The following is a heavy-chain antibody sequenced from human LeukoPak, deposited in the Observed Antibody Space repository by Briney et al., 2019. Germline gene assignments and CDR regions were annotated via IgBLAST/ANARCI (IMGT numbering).Heavy chain of an antibody. D-gene: IGHD6-6*01. CDR1: GFTFSSYW. CDR3: ARDPYSSTWSYGMDV. CDR2: IKQDGSEE. J-gene: IGHJ6*02. V-gene: IGHV3-7*05. Sequence: GTSLRLSCAASGFTFSSYWMSWVRQAPGKGLEWVANIKQDGSEEVYVDSVRGRFTISRDNAKNSLFLQMNTLRPEDTAVYYCARDPYSSTWSYGMDVWGQGTTVTVSS.